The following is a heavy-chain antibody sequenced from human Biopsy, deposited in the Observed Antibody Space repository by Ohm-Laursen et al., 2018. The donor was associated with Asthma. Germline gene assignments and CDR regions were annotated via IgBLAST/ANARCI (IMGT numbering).Heavy chain of an antibody. CDR1: GCTLTSYG. CDR3: ARRYNWNGMDV. V-gene: IGHV7-4-1*02. D-gene: IGHD1-20*01. J-gene: IGHJ6*02. Sequence: GASVKVSCNASGCTLTSYGMNWVRQAPGQGLEWMGWMTTNTGNPTYAQGFTGRFVFSLDTSASTAYLQISSLKAEDTAVYYCARRYNWNGMDVWGQGTTVTVSS. CDR2: MTTNTGNP.